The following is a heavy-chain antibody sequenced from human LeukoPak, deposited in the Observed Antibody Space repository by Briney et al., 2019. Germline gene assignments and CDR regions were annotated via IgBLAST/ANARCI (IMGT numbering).Heavy chain of an antibody. CDR1: GFTFSSYW. CDR3: VRDDNGIIRSPGSAY. Sequence: HAGGSLRLSCAASGFTFSSYWMHWVRQAPGKGLVWVSRTNTDATITNYADSVKGRFTISRDNAKNTLYLQMSSLRAEDTAVYYCVRDDNGIIRSPGSAYWGQGTLVAVSS. CDR2: TNTDATIT. J-gene: IGHJ4*02. V-gene: IGHV3-74*01. D-gene: IGHD3-3*01.